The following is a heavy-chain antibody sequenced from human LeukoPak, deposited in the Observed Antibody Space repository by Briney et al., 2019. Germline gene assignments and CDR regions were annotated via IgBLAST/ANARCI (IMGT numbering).Heavy chain of an antibody. Sequence: TSETLSLTCAVYGGSFSGYYWSWIRQPPGKGLEWIGEINHSGSTNYNPSLKSRVTISVDTSKNQFSLKLSSVTAADTAVYYCARSQGEWLAADAFDIWGQGTMVTVSS. CDR2: INHSGST. D-gene: IGHD3-3*01. J-gene: IGHJ3*02. CDR3: ARSQGEWLAADAFDI. CDR1: GGSFSGYY. V-gene: IGHV4-34*01.